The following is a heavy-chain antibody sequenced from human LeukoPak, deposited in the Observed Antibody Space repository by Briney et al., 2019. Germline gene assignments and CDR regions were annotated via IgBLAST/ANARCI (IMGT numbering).Heavy chain of an antibody. CDR2: IKQDGSEK. D-gene: IGHD3-22*01. CDR1: GFTFSSYW. Sequence: GGSLRLSCAASGFTFSSYWMSWVRQAPGKGLEWVANIKQDGSEKYYVDSVKGRFTISRDNAKNSLYLQMNSLRAEDTAVYYCARDQYYGGSDLIAYWGQGTLVTVSS. V-gene: IGHV3-7*01. J-gene: IGHJ4*02. CDR3: ARDQYYGGSDLIAY.